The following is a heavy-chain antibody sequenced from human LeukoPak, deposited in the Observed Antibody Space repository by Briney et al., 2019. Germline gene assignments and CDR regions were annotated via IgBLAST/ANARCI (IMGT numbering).Heavy chain of an antibody. D-gene: IGHD1-26*01. CDR1: GFTFSSYA. Sequence: PGGSLRLSCAASGFTFSSYAMHWVRQAPGKGLEYVSGISTNGGSTNYANSVKGRFTISRDNSKNTLYLQMGSLRAEDMAVYYCAGDHGSGSYSDYWGQGTLVTVSS. V-gene: IGHV3-64*01. CDR2: ISTNGGST. J-gene: IGHJ4*02. CDR3: AGDHGSGSYSDY.